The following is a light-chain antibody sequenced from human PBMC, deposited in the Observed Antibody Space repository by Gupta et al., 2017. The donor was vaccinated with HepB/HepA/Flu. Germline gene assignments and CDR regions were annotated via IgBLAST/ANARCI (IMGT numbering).Light chain of an antibody. J-gene: IGLJ2*01. CDR2: NNN. Sequence: QSVLTHPRSWSGTPGHRVSSSCSGSNSNIGSKTVNWYQQLPGTAPKLLISNNNQRPSGVPDRFSGSKSGTSASLAISVLQSEDEADYYCAAWDASLKSVLFGGGTKLTVL. V-gene: IGLV1-44*01. CDR3: AAWDASLKSVL. CDR1: NSNIGSKT.